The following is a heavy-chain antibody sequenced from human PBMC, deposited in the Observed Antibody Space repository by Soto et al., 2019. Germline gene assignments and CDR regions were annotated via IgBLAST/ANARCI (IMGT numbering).Heavy chain of an antibody. V-gene: IGHV4-31*03. CDR3: ARGDVRITIFGVVQSPSLSFDY. CDR1: GGSISSGGYY. Sequence: PSETLSLTCTVSGGSISSGGYYWSWIRQHPGKGLEWIGYIYYSGSTYYNPSLKSRVTISVDTSKNQFSLKLSSVTAADTAVYYCARGDVRITIFGVVQSPSLSFDYWGQGTPVTVSS. CDR2: IYYSGST. J-gene: IGHJ4*02. D-gene: IGHD3-3*01.